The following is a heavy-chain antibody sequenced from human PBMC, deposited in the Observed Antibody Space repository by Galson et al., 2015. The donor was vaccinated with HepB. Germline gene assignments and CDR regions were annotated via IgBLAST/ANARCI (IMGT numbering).Heavy chain of an antibody. V-gene: IGHV3-33*01. CDR1: GFTFSSYG. CDR3: ARGYCCGGSCPNLDY. D-gene: IGHD2-15*01. CDR2: IWYDGSNK. Sequence: SLRLSCAASGFTFSSYGMHWVRQAPGKGLEWVAVIWYDGSNKYYADSVKGRFTISRDNSKNTLYLQMNSLRAEDTAVYYCARGYCCGGSCPNLDYWGQGALVTVSS. J-gene: IGHJ4*02.